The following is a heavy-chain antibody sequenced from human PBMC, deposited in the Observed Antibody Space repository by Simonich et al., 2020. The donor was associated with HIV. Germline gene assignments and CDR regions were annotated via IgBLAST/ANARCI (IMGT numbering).Heavy chain of an antibody. Sequence: EVQLLESGGGLVQPGGSLRLSCAASGFTFSSYAMSWVRQAPGKGLGWVSAISGSGGSTYYADSVKGRFTISRDNSKNTLYLQMNSLRAEDTAVYYWAKDRYYNFWSGYYDYWGQGTLVTVSS. J-gene: IGHJ4*02. CDR3: AKDRYYNFWSGYYDY. CDR1: GFTFSSYA. V-gene: IGHV3-23*01. CDR2: ISGSGGST. D-gene: IGHD3-3*01.